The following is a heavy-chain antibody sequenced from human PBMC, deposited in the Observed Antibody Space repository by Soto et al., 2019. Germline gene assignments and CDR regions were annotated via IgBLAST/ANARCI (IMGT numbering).Heavy chain of an antibody. CDR1: GGSFSGYY. D-gene: IGHD2-15*01. Sequence: QVQLQQWGAGLLKPSETLSLTCAVYGGSFSGYYWSWIRQPPGKGLEWIGEINHSGSTNYNPYLKSRVTISVDTPKNQFSLKLSAVTAADTAVYYCARECSGCSSYRKVHRPLSFEYWGQGTLVTVSS. CDR2: INHSGST. CDR3: ARECSGCSSYRKVHRPLSFEY. J-gene: IGHJ4*02. V-gene: IGHV4-34*01.